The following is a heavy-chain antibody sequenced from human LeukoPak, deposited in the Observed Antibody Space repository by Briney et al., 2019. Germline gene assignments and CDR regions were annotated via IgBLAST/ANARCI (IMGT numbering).Heavy chain of an antibody. CDR1: GFTFNDYA. CDR3: AKNYDSSGYYPYFDY. CDR2: ISGSGGST. J-gene: IGHJ4*02. D-gene: IGHD3-22*01. Sequence: GGSLRLSCAASGFTFNDYAMYWVRQAPGKGLEWVSAISGSGGSTYYADSVKGRFTISRDNSKNTLYLQMNSLRAEDTAVYYCAKNYDSSGYYPYFDYWGQGTLVTVSS. V-gene: IGHV3-23*01.